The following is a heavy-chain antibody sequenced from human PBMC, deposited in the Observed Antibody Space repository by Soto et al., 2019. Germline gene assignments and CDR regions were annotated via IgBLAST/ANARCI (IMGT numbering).Heavy chain of an antibody. CDR1: GASMSPYY. Sequence: SEALSLTCTVSGASMSPYYWSWIRQPPGKGLEWIGYIYYSGNTDSNPSLKSRVTISMDTSKNQFSLKLSSVTAEDTAMYYCARVMSRGISLSMDVWGQGTTVTVSS. CDR2: IYYSGNT. V-gene: IGHV4-59*01. D-gene: IGHD3-16*01. J-gene: IGHJ6*02. CDR3: ARVMSRGISLSMDV.